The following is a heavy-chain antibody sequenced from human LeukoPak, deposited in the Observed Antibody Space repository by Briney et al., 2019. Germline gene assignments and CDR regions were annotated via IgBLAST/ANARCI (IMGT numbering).Heavy chain of an antibody. V-gene: IGHV4-4*07. D-gene: IGHD3-10*01. CDR2: IYTSGST. CDR1: GGSISRYY. Sequence: SETLSLTCTVSGGSISRYYWSWIRQPAGKGLEWIGRIYTSGSTNYNPSLKSRVTMSVDMSKNQFSLKLRSVTAADTAVYYCARDGARGSGIPNYYYYMDVWGRGTTVTVSS. J-gene: IGHJ6*03. CDR3: ARDGARGSGIPNYYYYMDV.